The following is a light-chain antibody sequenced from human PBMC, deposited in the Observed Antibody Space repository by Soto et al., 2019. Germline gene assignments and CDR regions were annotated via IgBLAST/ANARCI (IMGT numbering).Light chain of an antibody. V-gene: IGLV2-14*03. CDR2: DVS. J-gene: IGLJ2*01. CDR1: SSDVGGYNY. CDR3: SAYTISSTAI. Sequence: QSALTQPASVSGSPGQPITISCTGTSSDVGGYNYVSWYQQHPDKAPKLMIFDVSNRPSGISNRFSGSKSGNTASLTISGLQAEDEADYYCSAYTISSTAIFGGGTKLTVL.